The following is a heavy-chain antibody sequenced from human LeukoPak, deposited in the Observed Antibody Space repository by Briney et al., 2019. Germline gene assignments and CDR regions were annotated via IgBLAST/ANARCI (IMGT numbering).Heavy chain of an antibody. J-gene: IGHJ4*02. V-gene: IGHV4-34*01. Sequence: SETLSLTCAVYGGSFSGYYWSWIRQPPGKGLEWIGEINHSGSTNYNPSLKSRVTISLHTSKNQFSLKLSSVTAADTAVYYCASRRRAVAVNYWGQGTLVTVSS. CDR2: INHSGST. D-gene: IGHD6-19*01. CDR3: ASRRRAVAVNY. CDR1: GGSFSGYY.